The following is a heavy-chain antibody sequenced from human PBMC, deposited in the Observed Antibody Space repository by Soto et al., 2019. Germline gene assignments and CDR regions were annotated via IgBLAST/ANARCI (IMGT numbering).Heavy chain of an antibody. CDR3: ARDLIATIVIRPEYYYYGMDV. D-gene: IGHD4-4*01. J-gene: IGHJ6*02. V-gene: IGHV1-46*01. CDR1: GYTFPSYY. Sequence: ASVKVSCKASGYTFPSYYMHWGRQAPGQGLEWMGIINPSGGSTSYAQKFQGRVTMTRDTSTSTVYMELSSLRSEDTAVYYCARDLIATIVIRPEYYYYGMDVWGQGTTVTVSS. CDR2: INPSGGST.